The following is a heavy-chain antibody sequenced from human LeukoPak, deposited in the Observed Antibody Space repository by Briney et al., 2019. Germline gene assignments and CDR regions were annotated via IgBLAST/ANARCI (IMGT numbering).Heavy chain of an antibody. Sequence: GGSLRLSCAASGFTSSSYWMSWVRQAPGRGLEWVANIKQDGSEKYYVDSVKGRFTISRDNAKKSLYLQMNSLRAEDTAVYYCARTTNYDSSRYHYYFDYWGQGTLVTVSS. CDR2: IKQDGSEK. J-gene: IGHJ4*02. D-gene: IGHD3-22*01. CDR1: GFTSSSYW. CDR3: ARTTNYDSSRYHYYFDY. V-gene: IGHV3-7*05.